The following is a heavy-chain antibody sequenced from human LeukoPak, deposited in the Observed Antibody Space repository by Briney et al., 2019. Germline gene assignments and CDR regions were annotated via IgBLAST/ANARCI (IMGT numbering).Heavy chain of an antibody. J-gene: IGHJ4*02. CDR2: IWYDGSGK. V-gene: IGHV3-33*01. CDR3: ARDGRLPPTPPDY. D-gene: IGHD2-15*01. Sequence: GGSLRLSCAASGFTFSSYSMHWVRQAPGKGLEWVAIIWYDGSGKYYADSVKGRFTVSRDNSKNTVYLQMNSLRAEDTAVYYCARDGRLPPTPPDYWGQGTLVTVSS. CDR1: GFTFSSYS.